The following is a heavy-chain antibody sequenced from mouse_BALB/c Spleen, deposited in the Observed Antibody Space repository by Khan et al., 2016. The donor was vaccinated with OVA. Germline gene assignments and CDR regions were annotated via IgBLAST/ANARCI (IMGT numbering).Heavy chain of an antibody. Sequence: VQLQQSGPELVKPGASVKISCKASGYTFTDYNMDWVRQSQGESLEWIGYIFPNTGGTGYNQKFKTKATLTVDRSPSTAYMELRNLTSDDSAVYFCARAGYGSFGFWGQGTLVTVSA. J-gene: IGHJ3*01. D-gene: IGHD1-2*01. V-gene: IGHV1S29*02. CDR3: ARAGYGSFGF. CDR2: IFPNTGGT. CDR1: GYTFTDYN.